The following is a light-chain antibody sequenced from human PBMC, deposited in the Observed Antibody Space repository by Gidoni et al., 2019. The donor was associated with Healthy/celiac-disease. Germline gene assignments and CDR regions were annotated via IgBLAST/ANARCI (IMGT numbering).Light chain of an antibody. J-gene: IGKJ2*01. CDR3: MQALQTPYT. CDR2: LGS. Sequence: DIVMTQSPLCLPVTPGEPASISCRSSQSLLHSNGYNYLDWYLQKPGQSPQLLIYLGSNRASGVPDRFSGSGSGTDFTLKFSRVEAEDVGVYYCMQALQTPYTFGQGTKLEIK. V-gene: IGKV2-28*01. CDR1: QSLLHSNGYNY.